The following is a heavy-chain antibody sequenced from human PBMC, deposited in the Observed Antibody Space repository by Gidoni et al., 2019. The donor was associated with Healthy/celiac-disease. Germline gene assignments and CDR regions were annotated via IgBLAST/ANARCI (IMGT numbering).Heavy chain of an antibody. Sequence: EVQVVESGGGLVKPGGSLRLSCAASGFTFSNAWMSWVRQAPGKGLEWVGRIKSKTDGGTTDYAAPVKGRFTISRDDSKNTLYLQMNSLKTEDTAVYYCTTTTHQNYYDSSGYPYWGQGTLVTVSS. V-gene: IGHV3-15*01. CDR2: IKSKTDGGTT. J-gene: IGHJ4*02. D-gene: IGHD3-22*01. CDR1: GFTFSNAW. CDR3: TTTTHQNYYDSSGYPY.